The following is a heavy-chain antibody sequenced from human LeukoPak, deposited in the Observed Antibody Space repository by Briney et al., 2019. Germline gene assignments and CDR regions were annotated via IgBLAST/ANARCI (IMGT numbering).Heavy chain of an antibody. CDR2: IRYDGSNK. CDR1: GFTFSSYG. V-gene: IGHV3-30*02. D-gene: IGHD5-18*01. J-gene: IGHJ4*02. Sequence: GGSLRLSCAASGFTFSSYGMHWVRQAPGKGLEWVAFIRYDGSNKYYADSVKGRFTISRDNSKNTLYLQMNSLRAEDTAVYYCAKGNRSGYSYGCDYWGQGTLVTVSS. CDR3: AKGNRSGYSYGCDY.